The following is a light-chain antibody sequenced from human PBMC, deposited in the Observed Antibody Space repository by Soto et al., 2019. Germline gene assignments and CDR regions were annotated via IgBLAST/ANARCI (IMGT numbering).Light chain of an antibody. V-gene: IGLV1-40*01. Sequence: QSVLTQPPSVSGAPGQRVTISCTGSSSNIGAGYDLHWYQQLPGTAPKLLIYGNSNRPSGVPDRFSGSKYGTSASLAITGLQAEDEADYYCQSYDNSLRAYVCGTGTKVTVL. J-gene: IGLJ1*01. CDR2: GNS. CDR3: QSYDNSLRAYV. CDR1: SSNIGAGYD.